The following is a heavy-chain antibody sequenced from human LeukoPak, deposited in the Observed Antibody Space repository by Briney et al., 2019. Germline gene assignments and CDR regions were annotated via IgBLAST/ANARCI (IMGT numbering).Heavy chain of an antibody. CDR2: VSGNVANT. Sequence: GGSLRLSCAASGFTFRNYAMSSGPDTPGRGLECVSAVSGNVANTYYADSVKGRFTIPRDNSRNTLYLQMNSLRAEDTAVYYCAKRMEAASYFDYRGQGAVVTVSS. V-gene: IGHV3-23*01. J-gene: IGHJ4*02. CDR3: AKRMEAASYFDY. CDR1: GFTFRNYA. D-gene: IGHD2-8*01.